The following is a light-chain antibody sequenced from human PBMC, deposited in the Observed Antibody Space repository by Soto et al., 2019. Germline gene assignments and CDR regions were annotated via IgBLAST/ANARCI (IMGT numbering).Light chain of an antibody. Sequence: QSALTQPASVSGSPGQSITISCTGTSSDVAAYNYVSWFQHHAGKAPKLMLYEVNNRPSGVSNRFSGSKSGNTASLTISGLQVEDEADYYCSSYTTSNTPLYVFGTGTKLTVL. J-gene: IGLJ1*01. V-gene: IGLV2-14*01. CDR3: SSYTTSNTPLYV. CDR2: EVN. CDR1: SSDVAAYNY.